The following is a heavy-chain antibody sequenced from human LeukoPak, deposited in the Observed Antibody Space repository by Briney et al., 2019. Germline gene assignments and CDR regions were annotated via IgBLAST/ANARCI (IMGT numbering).Heavy chain of an antibody. CDR2: ISYSGST. Sequence: SETLCLTCTVSGVSFNNYYRSWVRQPPGKGLEWVGDISYSGSTNYNSSLKSRVTISVDTSKNQFSLKLSSVTTADTAVYYCAKYYYGSGYNWFDPCGQGTLVTVSS. CDR3: AKYYYGSGYNWFDP. D-gene: IGHD3-10*01. CDR1: GVSFNNYY. V-gene: IGHV4-59*01. J-gene: IGHJ5*02.